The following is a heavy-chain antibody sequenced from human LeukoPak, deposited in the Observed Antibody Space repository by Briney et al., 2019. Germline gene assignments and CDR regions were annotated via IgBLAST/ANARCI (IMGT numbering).Heavy chain of an antibody. CDR2: IYYSGIT. CDR1: GGSISSNSYY. J-gene: IGHJ4*02. CDR3: AMSYSSGWYYFDY. Sequence: SETLSLTCTVSGGSISSNSYYWGWIRQPPGKGLEWIGSIYYSGITYYNPSLKSRVTISVDTSKNQFSLKLSSVTAADTAVYYCAMSYSSGWYYFDYWGQGTLVTVSS. D-gene: IGHD6-19*01. V-gene: IGHV4-39*01.